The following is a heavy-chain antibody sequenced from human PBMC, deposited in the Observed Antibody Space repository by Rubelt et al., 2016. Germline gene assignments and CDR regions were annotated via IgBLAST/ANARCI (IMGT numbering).Heavy chain of an antibody. V-gene: IGHV3-23*04. Sequence: EVQLVESGGGLGQPGGSLRLSCVASGFSFSANGMSWVRQAPGKGLEWVSAISGSGGSTYYADSVKGRFTLSRDISRNTLYLQMNSLRAEDTAVYYCAKWYGGWSYFDYWGQGTLVTVSS. CDR1: GFSFSANG. J-gene: IGHJ4*02. CDR2: ISGSGGST. CDR3: AKWYGGWSYFDY. D-gene: IGHD3-10*01.